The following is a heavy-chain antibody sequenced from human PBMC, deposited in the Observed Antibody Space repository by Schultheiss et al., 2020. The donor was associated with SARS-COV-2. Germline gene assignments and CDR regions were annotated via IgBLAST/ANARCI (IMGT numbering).Heavy chain of an antibody. J-gene: IGHJ4*02. CDR1: GFTFSSYA. CDR3: ARDRLGISKVLDY. D-gene: IGHD7-27*01. CDR2: IWYDGSNK. Sequence: GESLKISCAASGFTFSSYAMHWVRQAPGKGLEWVAVIWYDGSNKYYADSVKGRFTISRDNSKNTLYLQMNSLRAEDTAVYYCARDRLGISKVLDYWGQGTLVTVSS. V-gene: IGHV3-30*04.